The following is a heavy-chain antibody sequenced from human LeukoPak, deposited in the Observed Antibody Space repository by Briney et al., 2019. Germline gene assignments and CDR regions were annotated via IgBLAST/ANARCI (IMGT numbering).Heavy chain of an antibody. Sequence: ASVKVSCKASGYTFTSYGISWVRQAPGQGLEWMGWISAYNGNTNYAQKLQGRVTMTTDTSTSTAYMELRSLRSDDTAVYYCARAIVGIAVAGPNYYFDYWGQEPWSPSPQ. CDR2: ISAYNGNT. J-gene: IGHJ4*01. D-gene: IGHD6-19*01. CDR1: GYTFTSYG. V-gene: IGHV1-18*04. CDR3: ARAIVGIAVAGPNYYFDY.